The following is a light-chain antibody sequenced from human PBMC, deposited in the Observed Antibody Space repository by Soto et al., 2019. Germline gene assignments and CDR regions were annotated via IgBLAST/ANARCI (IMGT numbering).Light chain of an antibody. J-gene: IGKJ1*01. CDR1: QSVSSY. V-gene: IGKV3-11*01. CDR2: DAS. Sequence: EIVLTQSPATLSLSPGERATLSCRASQSVSSYLAWYQQKPGQAPRLLIYDASSRATGIPARFSGSGSGTDFTLTPSSLEPEDFAVYYCQQRSNWPVTFGQGTKV. CDR3: QQRSNWPVT.